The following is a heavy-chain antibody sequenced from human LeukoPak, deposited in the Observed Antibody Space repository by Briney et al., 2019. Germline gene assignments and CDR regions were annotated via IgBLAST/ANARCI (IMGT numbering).Heavy chain of an antibody. CDR1: GFTFSTYS. CDR3: AKEMGFCSGGSCYRWFDS. D-gene: IGHD2-15*01. Sequence: PSGGSLRLSCAASGFTFSTYSMSWVRQAPGKGPEWLSYISTSSITKYYADSVKGRFTIPRDDAKNSLSLQMNSLRADDTAVYYCAKEMGFCSGGSCYRWFDSWGQGTLVTVSS. CDR2: ISTSSITK. V-gene: IGHV3-48*01. J-gene: IGHJ5*01.